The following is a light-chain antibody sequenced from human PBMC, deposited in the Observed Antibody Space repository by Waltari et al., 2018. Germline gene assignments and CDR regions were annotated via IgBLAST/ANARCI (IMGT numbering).Light chain of an antibody. CDR3: QSYDSSLSGVV. J-gene: IGLJ2*01. V-gene: IGLV1-40*01. Sequence: QSVLTQPPSVSGAPGQRVTISCTGSSSPIGAGSDVHWYQQLPGTAPKLLIYGNSNRPSGVPDRFSGSKSGTSASLAITGLQAEDEADYYCQSYDSSLSGVVFGGGTKLTVL. CDR1: SSPIGAGSD. CDR2: GNS.